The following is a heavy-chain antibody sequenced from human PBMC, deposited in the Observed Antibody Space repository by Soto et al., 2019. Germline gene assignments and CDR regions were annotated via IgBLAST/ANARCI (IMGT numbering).Heavy chain of an antibody. CDR3: TKGGASAAGTFYYYYGMDV. V-gene: IGHV3-23*01. Sequence: GSLRLSCAASGFTFSSYAMSWVRQAPGKGLEWVSAISGSGGSTYYADSVKGRFTISRDNSKNTLYLQMNSLRADDTAVYYCTKGGASAAGTFYYYYGMDVWGQGTTVTVSS. D-gene: IGHD6-13*01. J-gene: IGHJ6*02. CDR1: GFTFSSYA. CDR2: ISGSGGST.